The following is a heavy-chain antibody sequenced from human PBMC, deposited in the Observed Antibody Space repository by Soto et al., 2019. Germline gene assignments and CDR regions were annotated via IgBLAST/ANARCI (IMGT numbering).Heavy chain of an antibody. Sequence: GASVKVSCKASGGTFSSYSISWVLQAPGQGLEWMGGIIPIFGTANYAQKFQGRVTITADKSTSTAYMELSSLRSEDTAVYYCARISSYGAPVDYWGQGTLVTVSS. V-gene: IGHV1-69*06. D-gene: IGHD5-18*01. CDR2: IIPIFGTA. CDR1: GGTFSSYS. J-gene: IGHJ4*02. CDR3: ARISSYGAPVDY.